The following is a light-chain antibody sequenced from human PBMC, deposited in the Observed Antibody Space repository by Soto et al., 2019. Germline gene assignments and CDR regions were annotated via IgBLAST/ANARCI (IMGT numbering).Light chain of an antibody. CDR3: QHYGRLLWT. V-gene: IGKV3-20*01. CDR2: GAS. CDR1: QSVTSSY. Sequence: IGLTQSPGTLSLSPGERATLSCRASQSVTSSYLAWYQQKPGQAPRLLIYGASSRATGIPDRFRGSASGKDFTLTISRLELEDIAMSDCQHYGRLLWTVGQGPKVELK. J-gene: IGKJ1*01.